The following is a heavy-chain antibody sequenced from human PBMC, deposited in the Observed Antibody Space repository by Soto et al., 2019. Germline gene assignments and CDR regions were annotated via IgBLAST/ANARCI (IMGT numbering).Heavy chain of an antibody. V-gene: IGHV3-30-3*01. Sequence: QVQLVESGGGVVQPGRSLRLSCAASGFTFSSYAMHWVRQAPGKGLEWVAVISYDGSNKYYADSVKGRFTISRDNSKNTLYLQMNSLRAEDTAVYYCARGRHTAMVTNYYYGMDVWGQGTTVTVSS. D-gene: IGHD5-18*01. CDR1: GFTFSSYA. CDR2: ISYDGSNK. CDR3: ARGRHTAMVTNYYYGMDV. J-gene: IGHJ6*02.